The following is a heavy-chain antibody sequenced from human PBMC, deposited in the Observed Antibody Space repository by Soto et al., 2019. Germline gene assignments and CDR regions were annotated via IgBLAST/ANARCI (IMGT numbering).Heavy chain of an antibody. CDR2: INHRGSS. Sequence: SETLSLTCAVNGGSLSGYYWSLIRQSPGKGLEWIGEINHRGSSDYNPSLKSRVTLSIDASMNHVTLELTSVTAADTAVYYCARSDNRHSLYGADVWGQGTWVTVSS. CDR1: GGSLSGYY. V-gene: IGHV4-34*01. CDR3: ARSDNRHSLYGADV. J-gene: IGHJ6*02.